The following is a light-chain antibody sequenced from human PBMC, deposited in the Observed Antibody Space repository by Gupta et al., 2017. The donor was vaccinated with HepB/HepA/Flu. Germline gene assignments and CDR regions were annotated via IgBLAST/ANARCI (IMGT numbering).Light chain of an antibody. J-gene: IGKJ1*01. V-gene: IGKV3-11*01. Sequence: EIVFTQSPATLSLSPGERATLSCRASQSVSSYLAWYQQKPGQAPRLLIYDASRRASDIPARFSGSGSGTDFTLTISSLEPGDFAAYYCHQRSNSPRTFGQGTKVEIK. CDR3: HQRSNSPRT. CDR2: DAS. CDR1: QSVSSY.